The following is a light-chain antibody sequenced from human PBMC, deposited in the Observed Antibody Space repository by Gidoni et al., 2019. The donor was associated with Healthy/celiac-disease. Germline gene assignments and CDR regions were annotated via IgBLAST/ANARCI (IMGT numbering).Light chain of an antibody. Sequence: DIQMTRSPSTLSASVGDRVTITCRASQSISSWLAWYQQKPGKAPKLLIYKASSLESGVPSRFSGSGSGTEFTLTISSLQPDDFATYYCQQYNSYSTFXXXTKLEIK. CDR1: QSISSW. J-gene: IGKJ2*01. CDR2: KAS. V-gene: IGKV1-5*03. CDR3: QQYNSYST.